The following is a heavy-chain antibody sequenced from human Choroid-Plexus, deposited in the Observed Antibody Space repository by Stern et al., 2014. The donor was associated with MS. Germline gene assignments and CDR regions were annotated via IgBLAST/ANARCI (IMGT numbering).Heavy chain of an antibody. D-gene: IGHD2-2*01. CDR2: IFPADSDR. J-gene: IGHJ6*02. CDR1: GYNFGDYW. V-gene: IGHV5-51*01. CDR3: ARHQPAATFAMDV. Sequence: EVQLLESGAEVKKPGESLKISCKGSGYNFGDYWIGWVRQKPGKGLEWMGTIFPADSDRRYSPSFEGQVTISADESISTAFLQSSSLKASDTGIYYCARHQPAATFAMDVWGQGTTVIVSS.